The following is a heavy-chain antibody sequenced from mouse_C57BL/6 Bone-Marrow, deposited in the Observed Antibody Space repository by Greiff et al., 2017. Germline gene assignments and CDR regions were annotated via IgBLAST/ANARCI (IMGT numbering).Heavy chain of an antibody. J-gene: IGHJ4*01. CDR3: VRRGLRLHYSARDY. V-gene: IGHV1-58*01. D-gene: IGHD3-2*02. CDR2: IYIGNGYT. CDR1: GYTFTSYG. Sequence: EVKLMESGAELVRPGSSVKMSCKTSGYTFTSYGINWVKQRPGQGLEWIGYIYIGNGYTEYNEKFKGKATLTSDTSSSTAYMQLRSLTSEASAIYFWVRRGLRLHYSARDYWGQGTLATVSS.